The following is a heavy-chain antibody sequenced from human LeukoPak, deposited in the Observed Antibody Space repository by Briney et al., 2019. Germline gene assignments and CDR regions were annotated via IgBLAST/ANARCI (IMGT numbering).Heavy chain of an antibody. Sequence: SETLSLTCTVSGGSISSYYWSWIRQPPGKGLEWIGYIYYSGGTNYHPSLKSRVTISVDTSKNQFLPKQISMTSADTAVYYCARQGPYDYVWGSYPPFDYWGQGTLVTVSS. V-gene: IGHV4-59*08. J-gene: IGHJ4*02. CDR2: IYYSGGT. CDR1: GGSISSYY. D-gene: IGHD3-16*02. CDR3: ARQGPYDYVWGSYPPFDY.